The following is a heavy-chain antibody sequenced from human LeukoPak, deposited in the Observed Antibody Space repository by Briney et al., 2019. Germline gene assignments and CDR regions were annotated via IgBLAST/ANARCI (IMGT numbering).Heavy chain of an antibody. V-gene: IGHV3-23*01. CDR1: GFTFSSYA. J-gene: IGHJ6*03. Sequence: GGSLRLSCAASGFTFSSYAMSWVRQAPGKGLEWVSAISSSGGSTYYADSVKGRFTISRDNSKNTLYLQMNSLRAEDTAVYYCAKAGLGGVTGYYYYYMDVWGKGTTVTVSS. CDR3: AKAGLGGVTGYYYYYMDV. D-gene: IGHD3-16*01. CDR2: ISSSGGST.